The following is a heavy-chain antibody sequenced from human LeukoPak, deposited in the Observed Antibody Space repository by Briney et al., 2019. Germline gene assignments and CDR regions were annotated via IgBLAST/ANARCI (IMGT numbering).Heavy chain of an antibody. CDR3: ARDVSGWYRIDY. CDR1: GFTFSSYS. D-gene: IGHD6-19*01. J-gene: IGHJ4*02. V-gene: IGHV3-21*01. CDR2: ISSSSSYI. Sequence: GGSLRLSCAASGFTFSSYSMNWVRQAPGKGLEWVSSISSSSSYIYYADSVKGRFTISRDNAKNSLYLQMNSLRAEDTAVYYCARDVSGWYRIDYRGQGTLVTVSS.